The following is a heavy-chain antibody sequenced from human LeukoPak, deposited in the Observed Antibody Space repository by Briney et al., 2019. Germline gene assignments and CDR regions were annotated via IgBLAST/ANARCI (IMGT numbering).Heavy chain of an antibody. CDR3: ARTHDYYDSSGYFNYFDY. Sequence: KPSETLSLSCTVSDDSISSISYYWGWIRQPPGMGLEWIGSIYYSGSTYYNPSLKSRVTISVDTSKNQFSLKLSSVTAADTAVYYCARTHDYYDSSGYFNYFDYWGQGTLVTVSS. V-gene: IGHV4-39*01. CDR1: DDSISSISYY. J-gene: IGHJ4*02. CDR2: IYYSGST. D-gene: IGHD3-22*01.